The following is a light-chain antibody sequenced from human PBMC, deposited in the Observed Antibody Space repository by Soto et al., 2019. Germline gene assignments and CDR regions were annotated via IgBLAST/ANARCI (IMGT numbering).Light chain of an antibody. V-gene: IGLV2-23*01. Sequence: QSVLTQPASVSGSPGQSITISCTGTSSDVGSYNLVSWYQQHPGKAPKLMIYEGSKRPSGVSNRFSGSKSGNTASLTISGLQAEDEADYYCCSYAGSYSWLFGGGTKLTVL. CDR3: CSYAGSYSWL. CDR1: SSDVGSYNL. CDR2: EGS. J-gene: IGLJ3*02.